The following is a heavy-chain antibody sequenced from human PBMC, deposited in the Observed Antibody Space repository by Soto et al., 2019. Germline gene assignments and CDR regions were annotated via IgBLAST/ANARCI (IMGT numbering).Heavy chain of an antibody. CDR2: INHSGST. V-gene: IGHV4-34*01. CDR3: ARVNGRYSSSSQSYYYYYGMDV. D-gene: IGHD6-6*01. CDR1: GGSFSGYY. Sequence: SETLSLTCAVYGGSFSGYYWSWIRQPPGKGLEWIGEINHSGSTNYNPSPKSRVTISVDTSKNQFSLKLSSVTAADTAVYYCARVNGRYSSSSQSYYYYYGMDVWGQGTTVTVSS. J-gene: IGHJ6*02.